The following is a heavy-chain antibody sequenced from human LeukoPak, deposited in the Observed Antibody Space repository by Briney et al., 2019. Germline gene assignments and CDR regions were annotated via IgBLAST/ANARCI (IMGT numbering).Heavy chain of an antibody. Sequence: ASVKVSCKASGYTFTSYGISWVRQAPGQGLEWMGWISAYSGNTNYAQKLQGRVTMTADTSTSTAYMELRSLRSDDTAVYYCARDHTMVRGVNHGMDVWGKRTPVTVSS. CDR2: ISAYSGNT. J-gene: IGHJ6*04. CDR1: GYTFTSYG. V-gene: IGHV1-18*04. CDR3: ARDHTMVRGVNHGMDV. D-gene: IGHD3-10*01.